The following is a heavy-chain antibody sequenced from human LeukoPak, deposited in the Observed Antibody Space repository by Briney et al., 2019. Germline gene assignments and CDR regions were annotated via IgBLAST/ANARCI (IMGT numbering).Heavy chain of an antibody. CDR3: ARDLIRYCSGGSCNSSNY. J-gene: IGHJ4*02. D-gene: IGHD2-15*01. CDR1: GYTFTSYG. CDR2: FSAYNGNT. V-gene: IGHV1-18*01. Sequence: GASVKVSCKASGYTFTSYGISWVRQAPGQGLEWMGWFSAYNGNTNYAQELQGRVTMTTDTSTSTAYMELRSLRSDDTAVYYCARDLIRYCSGGSCNSSNYWGQGTLVTVSS.